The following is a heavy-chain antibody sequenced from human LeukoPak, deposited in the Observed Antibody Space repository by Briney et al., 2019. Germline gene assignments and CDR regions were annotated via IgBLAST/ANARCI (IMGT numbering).Heavy chain of an antibody. V-gene: IGHV3-30*18. D-gene: IGHD2-15*01. CDR2: ISYDGSNK. CDR3: AKYVVVVVGIPQRAFDI. CDR1: GFTFGSYG. Sequence: PGRSLRLSCAASGFTFGSYGMHWVRQAPGKGLEWVAVISYDGSNKYYADSVKGRFTISRDNSKNTLDLQMNSLTDEDTAVYYCAKYVVVVVGIPQRAFDIWGQGTMVTVSP. J-gene: IGHJ3*02.